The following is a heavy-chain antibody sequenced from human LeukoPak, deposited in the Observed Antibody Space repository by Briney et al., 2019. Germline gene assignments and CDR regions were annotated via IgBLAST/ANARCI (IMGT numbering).Heavy chain of an antibody. CDR3: TYGDYPLTY. Sequence: GGSLRPSCAASGLTVTNNYWHWVRQPPGKGPEWISILYSDGDTKYADSVKVRFTFSRDSSRNTLYLQMNGLRAEDTAVYYCTYGDYPLTYWGQGTLVSVSS. V-gene: IGHV3-66*01. CDR1: GLTVTNNY. D-gene: IGHD4-17*01. J-gene: IGHJ4*02. CDR2: LYSDGDT.